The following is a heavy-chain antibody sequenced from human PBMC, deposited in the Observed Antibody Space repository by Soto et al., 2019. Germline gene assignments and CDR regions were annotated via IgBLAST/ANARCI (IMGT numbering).Heavy chain of an antibody. CDR1: GFTFSSYA. CDR2: ISYDGSNK. J-gene: IGHJ4*02. CDR3: ARVITMIVVVIDGLDY. D-gene: IGHD3-22*01. Sequence: GGSLRLSCAASGFTFSSYAMHWVRQAPGKGLEWVAVISYDGSNKYYADSVKGRFTISRDNSKNTLYLQMNSLRAEDTAVYYCARVITMIVVVIDGLDYWGQGTLVTVSS. V-gene: IGHV3-30-3*01.